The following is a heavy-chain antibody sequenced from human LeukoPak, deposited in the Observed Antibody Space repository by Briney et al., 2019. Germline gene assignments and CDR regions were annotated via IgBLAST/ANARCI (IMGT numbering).Heavy chain of an antibody. CDR1: GYTLTELS. D-gene: IGHD2-15*01. Sequence: ASVKVSCKVSGYTLTELSMHWVRQAPGNGRGGMGGFDPEDGETIYEQKFQGRVTMTEDTSTDTAYMQLSSLRSDDTAVYYCATAQTRYCSGGSCDYYYYGMDVWGQGTTVTVSS. V-gene: IGHV1-24*01. CDR2: FDPEDGET. CDR3: ATAQTRYCSGGSCDYYYYGMDV. J-gene: IGHJ6*02.